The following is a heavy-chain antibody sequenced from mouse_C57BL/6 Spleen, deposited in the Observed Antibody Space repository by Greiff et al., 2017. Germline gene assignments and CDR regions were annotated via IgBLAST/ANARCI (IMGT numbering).Heavy chain of an antibody. V-gene: IGHV1-7*01. J-gene: IGHJ2*01. Sequence: QVQLKEPGAELAKPGASVKLSCKASGYTFTSYWMHWVKQRHGQGLEWIGYINPGSGYTKYNQKFKDKATLTSDKSYSTAYMQLSSLTYEDSAVYYCARGDSGYCSSYFDYWGQGTTLTVSS. D-gene: IGHD1-1*01. CDR3: ARGDSGYCSSYFDY. CDR2: INPGSGYT. CDR1: GYTFTSYW.